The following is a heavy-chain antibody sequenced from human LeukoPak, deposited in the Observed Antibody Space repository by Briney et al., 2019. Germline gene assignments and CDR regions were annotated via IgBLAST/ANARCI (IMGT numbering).Heavy chain of an antibody. CDR3: ARASYSYGLEGYYYYYMDV. J-gene: IGHJ6*03. D-gene: IGHD5-18*01. CDR1: GGSISSSSYY. CDR2: IYYSGST. Sequence: PSETLSLTCTVSGGSISSSSYYWGWIRQPPGKGLEWIGSIYYSGSTYYNPSLKSRVTISVDTSKNQFSLKLSSVTAADTAVYYCARASYSYGLEGYYYYYMDVWGKGTTVAISS. V-gene: IGHV4-39*07.